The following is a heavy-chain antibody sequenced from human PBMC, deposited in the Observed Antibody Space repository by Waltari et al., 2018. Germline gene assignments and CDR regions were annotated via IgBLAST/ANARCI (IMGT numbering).Heavy chain of an antibody. Sequence: EVQLVESGGGLVKPGGSLRLSCVASEFTFSCYSMNWVRQAPGQGLEWVSSISSSGGHKFYAASMEGRFTISRDNAKNSLYLQMNSLRAEDTAVYYCATSEYQLVLVDEYWGQGTLVTVSS. V-gene: IGHV3-21*01. CDR2: ISSSGGHK. CDR3: ATSEYQLVLVDEY. CDR1: EFTFSCYS. J-gene: IGHJ4*02. D-gene: IGHD2-2*01.